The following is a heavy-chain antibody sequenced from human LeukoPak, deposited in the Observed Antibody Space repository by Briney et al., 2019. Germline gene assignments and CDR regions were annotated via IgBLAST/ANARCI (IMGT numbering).Heavy chain of an antibody. D-gene: IGHD6-13*01. V-gene: IGHV1-46*01. CDR2: INSSGGST. CDR1: GYTFTSYY. J-gene: IGHJ5*02. CDR3: ARDRPSYVEQQLSRDNWFDP. Sequence: ASVKVSCKASGYTFTSYYMHWVRQAPGQGLEWMGIINSSGGSTSYAQKFQGRVTMTRDTSTSTVYMGLSSLRSEDTAVYYCARDRPSYVEQQLSRDNWFDPWGQGTLVTVSS.